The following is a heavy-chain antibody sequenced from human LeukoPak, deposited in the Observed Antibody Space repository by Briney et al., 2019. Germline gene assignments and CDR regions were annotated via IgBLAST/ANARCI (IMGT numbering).Heavy chain of an antibody. J-gene: IGHJ6*02. D-gene: IGHD3-10*01. V-gene: IGHV1-2*02. CDR1: GYTFTGYY. CDR3: ARDLGTQDYGSGSAPSTDYGMDV. Sequence: GASVKVSCKASGYTFTGYYMHWVRQAPGQGLEWMGWINPNSGGTNYAQKFQGRVTMTRDTSISTAYMELSRLRSEDTAVYYCARDLGTQDYGSGSAPSTDYGMDVWGQGTTVTVSS. CDR2: INPNSGGT.